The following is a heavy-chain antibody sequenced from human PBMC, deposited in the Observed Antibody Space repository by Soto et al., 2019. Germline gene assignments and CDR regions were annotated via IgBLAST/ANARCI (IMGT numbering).Heavy chain of an antibody. CDR2: IYYSGST. J-gene: IGHJ4*02. CDR1: GGSISSGGYY. CDR3: ARDAYYGDSPSGWDY. V-gene: IGHV4-31*03. Sequence: TLSLTCTVSGGSISSGGYYWSWIRQHPGKGLEWIGYIYYSGSTYYNPSLKSRVTISVDTSKNQFSLKLSSVTAADTAVYYCARDAYYGDSPSGWDYWGQGTLVTVSS. D-gene: IGHD4-17*01.